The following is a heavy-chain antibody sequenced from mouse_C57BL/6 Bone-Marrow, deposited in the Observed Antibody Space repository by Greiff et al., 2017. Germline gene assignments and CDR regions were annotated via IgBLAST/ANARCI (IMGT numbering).Heavy chain of an antibody. Sequence: VTLKESGAELVRPGASVKLSCTASGFNIKDDYMHWVKQRPEQGLEWIGWIDPENGDTEYASKFQGKATITADTSSNPAYLQLSSLTSEDTAVYYCTPEEYEGPWFAYGGQGTLVTVSA. D-gene: IGHD2-14*01. CDR2: IDPENGDT. CDR3: TPEEYEGPWFAY. CDR1: GFNIKDDY. V-gene: IGHV14-4*01. J-gene: IGHJ3*01.